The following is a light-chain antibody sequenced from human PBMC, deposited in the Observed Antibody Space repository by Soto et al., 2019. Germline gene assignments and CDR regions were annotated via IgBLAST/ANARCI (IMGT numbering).Light chain of an antibody. Sequence: QAVVTQDASVSGSPGQSITISCTGTSSDVGGHNSVSWYQQHPGKAPKLMIYEVTDRPSGVSDRFSGSRSGNTASLTISGLQAEDEADYYCSSYTSSTTVIFGGGTKLTVL. CDR3: SSYTSSTTVI. J-gene: IGLJ2*01. CDR1: SSDVGGHNS. CDR2: EVT. V-gene: IGLV2-14*01.